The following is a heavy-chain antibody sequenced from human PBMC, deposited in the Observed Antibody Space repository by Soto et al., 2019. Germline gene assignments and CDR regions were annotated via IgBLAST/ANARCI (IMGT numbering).Heavy chain of an antibody. CDR1: GGTFSSYT. D-gene: IGHD1-26*01. Sequence: QLQLVQSGAEVREPGSSVKVSCKASGGTFSSYTVIWVRQAPGQGLEWMGGITPTLNIAKYAEKFQGRVTITADESTSTVNMHLSSLRSEDTAVSVCARGYYSGSNPSSFDYWGQGTLVAVSS. CDR2: ITPTLNIA. CDR3: ARGYYSGSNPSSFDY. J-gene: IGHJ4*02. V-gene: IGHV1-69*19.